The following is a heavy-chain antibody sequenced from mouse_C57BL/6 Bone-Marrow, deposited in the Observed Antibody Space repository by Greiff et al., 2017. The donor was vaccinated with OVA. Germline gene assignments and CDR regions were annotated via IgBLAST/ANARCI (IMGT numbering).Heavy chain of an antibody. J-gene: IGHJ3*01. CDR3: TREGDGYPAWFAY. D-gene: IGHD2-3*01. V-gene: IGHV5-9-1*02. CDR1: GFTFSSYA. CDR2: ISSGGDYI. Sequence: EVKVEESGEGLVQPGGSLKLSCAASGFTFSSYAMSWVRQTPEKRLEWVAYISSGGDYIYYADTVKGRFTISRDNARNTLYLQMSSLKSEDTAMYYCTREGDGYPAWFAYWGQGTLVTVSA.